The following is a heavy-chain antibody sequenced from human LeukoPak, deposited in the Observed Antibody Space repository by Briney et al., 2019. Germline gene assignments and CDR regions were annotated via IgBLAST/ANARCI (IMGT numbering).Heavy chain of an antibody. D-gene: IGHD2-15*01. CDR2: IDRDGSGK. V-gene: IGHV3-7*01. CDR1: GFTFSNYW. Sequence: GGSLRLSCAASGFTFSNYWMRWVRQAPGKGLEWVANIDRDGSGKYYVDSVKGRFIISRDNAKNSLYLQMNSLGADDTAVYYCEGGPGYWGQGTLVTVSS. CDR3: EGGPGY. J-gene: IGHJ4*02.